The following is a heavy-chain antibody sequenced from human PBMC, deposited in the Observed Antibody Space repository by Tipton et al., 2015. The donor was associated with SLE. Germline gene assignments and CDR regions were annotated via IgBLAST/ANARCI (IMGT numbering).Heavy chain of an antibody. J-gene: IGHJ3*02. CDR3: ARGDDAFDI. CDR2: IYYSGRT. Sequence: TLSLTCTVSGGSISSGCYYCSWFRQPPGTGLEWIGYIYYSGRTNYNPSLKSRVTISVDTSKNQFSLKLSSVTAADTAVYYCARGDDAFDIWGQGTMVTVSS. V-gene: IGHV4-61*01. CDR1: GGSISSGCYY.